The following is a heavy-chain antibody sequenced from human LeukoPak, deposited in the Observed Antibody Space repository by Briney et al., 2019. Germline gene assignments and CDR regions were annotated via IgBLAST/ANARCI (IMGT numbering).Heavy chain of an antibody. Sequence: GALRLSCAASGFTFSSYAMSWVRQAPGKGLEWVSAISGSGGSTYYADSVKGRFTISRDNSKNTLYLQMNSLRAEDTAVYYYAKDWAPYYYDSSGYFGYWGQGTLVTVSS. D-gene: IGHD3-22*01. CDR1: GFTFSSYA. CDR3: AKDWAPYYYDSSGYFGY. V-gene: IGHV3-23*01. CDR2: ISGSGGST. J-gene: IGHJ4*02.